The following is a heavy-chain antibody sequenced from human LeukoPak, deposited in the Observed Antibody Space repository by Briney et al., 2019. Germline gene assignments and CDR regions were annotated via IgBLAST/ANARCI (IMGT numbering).Heavy chain of an antibody. V-gene: IGHV3-74*01. CDR3: PRGGSGGNWFDP. D-gene: IGHD3-10*01. J-gene: IGHJ5*02. Sequence: QPGGSLRLSCAASGFTFSNYWMHWVRHAPGKGLVWVSRINGDGSGISYADSVKGRFTISRDNAKNTLYLQMNSLRVEDTAVYYCPRGGSGGNWFDPWGQGTLVTVSS. CDR2: INGDGSGI. CDR1: GFTFSNYW.